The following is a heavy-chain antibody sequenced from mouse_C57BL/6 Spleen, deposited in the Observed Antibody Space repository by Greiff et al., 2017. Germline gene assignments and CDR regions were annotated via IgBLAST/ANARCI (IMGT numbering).Heavy chain of an antibody. CDR1: GYTFTDYE. V-gene: IGHV1-15*01. CDR2: IDPETGGT. J-gene: IGHJ1*03. CDR3: AKVDYYYGRYWYFDV. Sequence: QVQLQQSGAELVRPGASVTLSCKASGYTFTDYEMHWVKQTPVHGLEWIGAIDPETGGTAYNQKFKGKAILTADKSSSTAYMELRSLTSEDSAVYYCAKVDYYYGRYWYFDVWGTGTTVTVSS. D-gene: IGHD1-1*01.